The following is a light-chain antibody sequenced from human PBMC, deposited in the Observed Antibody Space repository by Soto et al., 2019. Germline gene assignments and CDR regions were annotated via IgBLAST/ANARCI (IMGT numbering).Light chain of an antibody. Sequence: EIVLTQSPATLSVSPGERATLSCRASQSVSSSLAWYRRKPGQAPRLLIYDATNRASGVPARFSGSGSGTDFTLTIISPEPEDFEVYYWQHLANWPLTFGPGTKVDI. CDR2: DAT. V-gene: IGKV3-11*01. J-gene: IGKJ3*01. CDR3: QHLANWPLT. CDR1: QSVSSS.